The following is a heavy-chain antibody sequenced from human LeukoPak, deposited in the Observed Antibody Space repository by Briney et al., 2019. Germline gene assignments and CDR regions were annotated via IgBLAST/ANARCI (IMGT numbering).Heavy chain of an antibody. J-gene: IGHJ4*02. Sequence: SETLSLTCTVSGGSISDTYSWGWIRQPPGKGLEWIGNIYYSGRTYYSPSLKSRVTISVDTSKNQFSLKLSSVTAADTAVYYCASTKLEYSSGWSWGQGTLVTVSS. CDR3: ASTKLEYSSGWS. CDR1: GGSISDTYS. CDR2: IYYSGRT. D-gene: IGHD6-19*01. V-gene: IGHV4-39*01.